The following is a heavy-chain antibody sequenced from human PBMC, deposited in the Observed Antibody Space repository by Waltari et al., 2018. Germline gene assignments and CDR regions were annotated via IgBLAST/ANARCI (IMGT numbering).Heavy chain of an antibody. CDR3: ARDVGDIGRFGMDV. CDR2: IKQDGSEK. V-gene: IGHV3-7*04. D-gene: IGHD5-12*01. CDR1: GFTFSRYW. Sequence: EVQLVESGGGLVQPGRSLRLSCAASGFTFSRYWMSWVRQAPGKGLEWVANIKQDGSEKYYVDSVKGRFTISRDNAKNSLYLQMNSLRAEDTAVYYCARDVGDIGRFGMDVWGQGTTVTVSS. J-gene: IGHJ6*02.